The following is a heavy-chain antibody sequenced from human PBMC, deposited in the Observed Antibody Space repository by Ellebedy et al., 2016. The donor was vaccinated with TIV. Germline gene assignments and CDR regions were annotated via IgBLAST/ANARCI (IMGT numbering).Heavy chain of an antibody. CDR1: GDSVSSNLAA. CDR2: TYYRSKWYI. J-gene: IGHJ4*02. D-gene: IGHD2-2*01. Sequence: SQTLSLTCAISGDSVSSNLAAWSWIRQSPSRGLEWLGRTYYRSKWYIDYAGSVKSRITINADTSNNQFSLQLNSVTPEDTAVYYCARDSSYCSGTNCFAVVWGQGTLVTVSS. CDR3: ARDSSYCSGTNCFAVV. V-gene: IGHV6-1*01.